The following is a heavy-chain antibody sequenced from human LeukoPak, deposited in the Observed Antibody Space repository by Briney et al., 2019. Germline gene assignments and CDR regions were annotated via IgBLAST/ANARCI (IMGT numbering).Heavy chain of an antibody. J-gene: IGHJ5*02. D-gene: IGHD4-17*01. CDR3: ARSDYGDYYRSDWFDP. V-gene: IGHV4-59*01. Sequence: SETLSLTCTVSGGSISSYYWSWIRQLPGKGLEWIGYVYYSGSTNYNPSLKSRVTISVDTSKNQFSLKLSSVTAADTAVYYCARSDYGDYYRSDWFDPWGQGTLVTVSS. CDR2: VYYSGST. CDR1: GGSISSYY.